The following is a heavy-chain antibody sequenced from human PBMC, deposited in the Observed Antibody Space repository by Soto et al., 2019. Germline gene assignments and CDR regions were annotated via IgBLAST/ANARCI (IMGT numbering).Heavy chain of an antibody. D-gene: IGHD5-18*01. CDR2: IYYSGST. J-gene: IGHJ4*02. Sequence: PSETLSLTCTVSGGSISSSSYYWGWIRQPPGKGLEWIGSIYYSGSTYYNPSLKSRVTISVDTSKNQFSLKLSSVTAADTAVYYCARQKHHDTAMENFDYWGQGTLVTVSS. CDR3: ARQKHHDTAMENFDY. CDR1: GGSISSSSYY. V-gene: IGHV4-39*01.